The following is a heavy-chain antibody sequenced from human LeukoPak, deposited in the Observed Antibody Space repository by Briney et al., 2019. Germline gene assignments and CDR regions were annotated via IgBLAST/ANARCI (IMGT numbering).Heavy chain of an antibody. CDR3: ARLYVLLWFGEAYGMDV. V-gene: IGHV1-2*02. D-gene: IGHD3-10*01. CDR2: INPNSGGT. Sequence: GSVKVSCKASGYTFTGYYMHWVRQAPGQGLEWMGWINPNSGGTNYAQKFQGRVTMTRDTSTSTAYMELSRLRSDDTAVYYCARLYVLLWFGEAYGMDVWGQGTTVTVSS. J-gene: IGHJ6*02. CDR1: GYTFTGYY.